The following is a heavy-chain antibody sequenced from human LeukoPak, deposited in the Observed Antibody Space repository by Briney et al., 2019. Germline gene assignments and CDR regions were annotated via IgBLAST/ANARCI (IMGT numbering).Heavy chain of an antibody. J-gene: IGHJ4*02. V-gene: IGHV3-13*01. CDR2: IGIRGDT. Sequence: GGSLRLSCAASGFTFIDYEMHWVRQVIGKGLEWVSAIGIRGDTHYPGSVKGRFTISRENAESSLYLQMNSLRAEDTAVYYCARGGIQVSGIDEFDYWGQGTLVTVSS. D-gene: IGHD6-19*01. CDR1: GFTFIDYE. CDR3: ARGGIQVSGIDEFDY.